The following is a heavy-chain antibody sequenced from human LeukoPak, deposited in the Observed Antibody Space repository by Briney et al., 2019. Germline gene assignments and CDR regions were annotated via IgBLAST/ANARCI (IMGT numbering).Heavy chain of an antibody. V-gene: IGHV3-33*06. J-gene: IGHJ4*02. D-gene: IGHD3-10*01. CDR3: AKGSGGLFDY. CDR1: GFTFSSYG. CDR2: IWYDGSNK. Sequence: PGGSLRLSCAASGFTFSSYGMHRVRQAPGKGLEWVAVIWYDGSNKYYADSVKGRFTISRDNSKNTLYLQMNSLRAEDTAVYYCAKGSGGLFDYWGQGTLVTVSS.